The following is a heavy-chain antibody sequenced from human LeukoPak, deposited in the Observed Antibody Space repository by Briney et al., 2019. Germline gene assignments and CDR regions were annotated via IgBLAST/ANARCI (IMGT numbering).Heavy chain of an antibody. D-gene: IGHD5-18*01. CDR3: ARAGYSYGAGYYFDY. Sequence: PWETLSLTCTVSGGFLSRYYWSWLRPPRGKGREGMGYIYYTGSTYYNPSLKSRVTISLDTSKNQFSLKLSSVSAADAAVYYCARAGYSYGAGYYFDYWGQGALVTVSS. V-gene: IGHV4-59*01. CDR2: IYYTGST. J-gene: IGHJ4*02. CDR1: GGFLSRYY.